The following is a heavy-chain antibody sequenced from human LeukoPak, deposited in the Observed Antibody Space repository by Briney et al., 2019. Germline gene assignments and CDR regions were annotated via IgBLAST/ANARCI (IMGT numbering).Heavy chain of an antibody. CDR2: ISWNSGNI. CDR3: AKDSKKGVGWLLLPCAFDI. J-gene: IGHJ3*02. D-gene: IGHD3-22*01. Sequence: GGSLRLSCAASGFIFDDYAMHWVRQAPGKGLEWVSGISWNSGNIDYADSVKGRFTTSRDNAKNSLYLLMNSLRAEDTALYYCAKDSKKGVGWLLLPCAFDIWGQGTMVTVSS. CDR1: GFIFDDYA. V-gene: IGHV3-9*01.